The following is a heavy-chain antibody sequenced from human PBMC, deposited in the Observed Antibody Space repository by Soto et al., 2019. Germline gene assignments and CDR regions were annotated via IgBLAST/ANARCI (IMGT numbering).Heavy chain of an antibody. CDR2: ISSSSSTI. CDR1: GFTFSSYS. D-gene: IGHD3-3*01. J-gene: IGHJ4*02. V-gene: IGHV3-48*02. Sequence: GGSLRLSCAASGFTFSSYSMNWVRQAPGKGLEWVSYISSSSSTIYYADSVKGRFTISRDNAKNSLYLQMNSLRDEDTAVYYCARDPRITIFGGFTASGYWGQGTLVTVSS. CDR3: ARDPRITIFGGFTASGY.